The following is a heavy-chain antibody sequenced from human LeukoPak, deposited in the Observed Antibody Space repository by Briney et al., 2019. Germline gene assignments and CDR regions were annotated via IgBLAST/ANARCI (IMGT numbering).Heavy chain of an antibody. V-gene: IGHV3-30*02. CDR1: GFTFSSYG. Sequence: PGGSLRLSCAASGFTFSSYGMHWVRQAPGKGLEWVAFIRYDGSNKYYADSVKGRFTISRDNSKNTLYLQMNSLRADDTAVYYCAKVSKSNYDILTGYYTPYYFDYWGQGTLVTVYS. D-gene: IGHD3-9*01. J-gene: IGHJ4*02. CDR2: IRYDGSNK. CDR3: AKVSKSNYDILTGYYTPYYFDY.